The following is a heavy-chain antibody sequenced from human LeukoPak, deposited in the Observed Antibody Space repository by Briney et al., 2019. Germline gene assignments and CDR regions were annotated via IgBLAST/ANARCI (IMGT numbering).Heavy chain of an antibody. CDR3: ASFSYYYDSSGLKVYYFDY. Sequence: PSETLSLTCTVSGYSISSGYYWGWIRQPPGKGLEWIANIYHSGNTYYNPSLKSRVTISVDTSRNQFSLKLSSVTAADTAVYYCASFSYYYDSSGLKVYYFDYWGQGTLVTVSS. CDR2: IYHSGNT. V-gene: IGHV4-38-2*02. J-gene: IGHJ4*02. CDR1: GYSISSGYY. D-gene: IGHD3-22*01.